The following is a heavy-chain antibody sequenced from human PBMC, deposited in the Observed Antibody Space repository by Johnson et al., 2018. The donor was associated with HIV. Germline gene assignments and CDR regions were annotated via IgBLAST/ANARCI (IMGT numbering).Heavy chain of an antibody. CDR3: VRRMVVGYVAFDI. CDR2: ISSSGRTT. V-gene: IGHV3-48*04. D-gene: IGHD2-21*01. Sequence: VQLVESGGGVVQPGGSLRLSCAASGFTFSSYGMHWVRQAPGKGLECISSISSSGRTTYYADSVKGRFTISRNNVQNSMLLQMNSLRADDTAVYFCVRRMVVGYVAFDIWDQGTMVTVSS. CDR1: GFTFSSYG. J-gene: IGHJ3*02.